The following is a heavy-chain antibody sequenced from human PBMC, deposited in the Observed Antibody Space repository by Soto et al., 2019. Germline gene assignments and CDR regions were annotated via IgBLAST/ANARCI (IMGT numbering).Heavy chain of an antibody. J-gene: IGHJ1*01. Sequence: SVKVSCKASGGTFSSYAISWVRQAPGQGLEWMGGIIPIFGTANYAQKFQGRVTITTDESTSTVYMELSSLRSEDTAVYYCATPSSGWPRNVIAECFQHWGQGSLVTVSS. CDR1: GGTFSSYA. CDR2: IIPIFGTA. CDR3: ATPSSGWPRNVIAECFQH. V-gene: IGHV1-69*05. D-gene: IGHD6-19*01.